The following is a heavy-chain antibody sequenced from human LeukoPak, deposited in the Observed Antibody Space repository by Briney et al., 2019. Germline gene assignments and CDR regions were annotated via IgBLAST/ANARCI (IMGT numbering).Heavy chain of an antibody. V-gene: IGHV4-61*08. J-gene: IGHJ4*02. CDR2: IYYSGIT. CDR1: GGSISSGDYY. CDR3: ARLRALSYYDSSGDLYYFEY. Sequence: PSETLSLTCTVSGGSISSGDYYWSWIRQPPGKGLEWIGYIYYSGITDYNPSLKSRVTISVDTSKNQFSLKLTSVTAADTAVYYCARLRALSYYDSSGDLYYFEYWGQGTLVTVSS. D-gene: IGHD3-22*01.